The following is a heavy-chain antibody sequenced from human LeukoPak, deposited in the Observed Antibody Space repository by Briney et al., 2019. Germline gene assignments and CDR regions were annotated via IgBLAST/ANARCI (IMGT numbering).Heavy chain of an antibody. V-gene: IGHV3-74*01. D-gene: IGHD2/OR15-2a*01. CDR2: INSDGSST. Sequence: GGSLRLSCGASGFTFSSFWMHWVRQAPGKGLVWVSRINSDGSSTSYADSVKGRFTISRDNSKHTLHLQMDSLRAEDTAVYYCTIPPTNIAIIAAAGFDPWGQGTLVTVSS. CDR3: TIPPTNIAIIAAAGFDP. J-gene: IGHJ5*02. CDR1: GFTFSSFW.